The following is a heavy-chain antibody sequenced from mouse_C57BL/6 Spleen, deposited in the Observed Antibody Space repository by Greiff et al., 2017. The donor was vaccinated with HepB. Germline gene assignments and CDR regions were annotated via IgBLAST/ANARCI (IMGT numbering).Heavy chain of an antibody. V-gene: IGHV1-64*01. CDR3: ARSAGSSYFGC. CDR2: IHPNSGST. Sequence: QVQLQQPGAELVKPGASVKLSCTASGYTFTSYWMHWVKQRPGQGLEWIGMIHPNSGSTNYNEKFKSKATLTVDKSSSTAYMQLSSLTSEDSAVYYCARSAGSSYFGCWGQGTTLTVS. J-gene: IGHJ2*01. CDR1: GYTFTSYW. D-gene: IGHD1-1*01.